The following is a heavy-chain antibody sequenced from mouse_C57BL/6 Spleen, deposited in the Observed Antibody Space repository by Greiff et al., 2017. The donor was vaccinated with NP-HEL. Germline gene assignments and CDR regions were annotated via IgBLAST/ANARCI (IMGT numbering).Heavy chain of an antibody. J-gene: IGHJ1*03. V-gene: IGHV1-64*01. CDR3: ASPPYYYGSSYWYFDV. Sequence: QVQLQQPGAELVKPGASVKLSCEASGYTFTSYWMHWVKQRPGQGLEWIGMIHPNSGSTNYNEKFKSKATLTVDKSSSTAYMQLSSLTSEDSAVYYCASPPYYYGSSYWYFDVWGTGTTVTVSS. CDR1: GYTFTSYW. CDR2: IHPNSGST. D-gene: IGHD1-1*01.